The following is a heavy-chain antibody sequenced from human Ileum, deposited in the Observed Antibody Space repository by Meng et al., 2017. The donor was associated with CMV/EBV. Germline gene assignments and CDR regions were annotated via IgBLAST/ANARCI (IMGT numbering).Heavy chain of an antibody. V-gene: IGHV1-2*02. CDR3: GRGDPGY. CDR1: GYTFAAYY. Sequence: ASVKVSCKASGYTFAAYYMHWVRQAPGQGLEWMGWINPNSGGTNYAQKFQGRVTMTRDTSISTAYMELGRLRSDDTAMYYCGRGDPGYWGQGALVTVSS. J-gene: IGHJ4*02. CDR2: INPNSGGT.